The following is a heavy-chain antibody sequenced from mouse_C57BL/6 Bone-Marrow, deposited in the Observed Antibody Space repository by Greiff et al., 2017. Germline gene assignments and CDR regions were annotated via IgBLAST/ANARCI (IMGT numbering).Heavy chain of an antibody. Sequence: VQLQQSGAELMKPGASVKLSCKATGYTFTGYWIEWVKQRPGHGLEWMGEILPGSGCTNYNKKFKGKATFTADTSSNTAYMQLSSLTTEHSAIYYVAKYLDYYGSSHWYFDVWGTGTTVTVSS. CDR3: AKYLDYYGSSHWYFDV. CDR1: GYTFTGYW. V-gene: IGHV1-9*01. D-gene: IGHD1-1*01. CDR2: ILPGSGCT. J-gene: IGHJ1*03.